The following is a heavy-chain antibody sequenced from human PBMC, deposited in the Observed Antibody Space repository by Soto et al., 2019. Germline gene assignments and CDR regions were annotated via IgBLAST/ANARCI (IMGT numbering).Heavy chain of an antibody. Sequence: PSETLSLTCAVSGGSISSGGYSWSWIRQPPGKGLEWIGYIYHSGSTYYNPSLKSRVTISVDRSKNQFSLKLSSVTAADTAVYYCTRDAISMVRGTDNWFDPWGQGTLVTVSS. V-gene: IGHV4-30-2*01. CDR1: GGSISSGGYS. CDR2: IYHSGST. CDR3: TRDAISMVRGTDNWFDP. D-gene: IGHD3-10*01. J-gene: IGHJ5*02.